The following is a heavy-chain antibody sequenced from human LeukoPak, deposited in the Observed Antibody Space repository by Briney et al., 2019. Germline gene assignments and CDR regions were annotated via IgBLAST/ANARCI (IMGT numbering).Heavy chain of an antibody. V-gene: IGHV4-34*01. CDR3: ARGAASTSYYYYYGMDV. CDR2: INHSGST. CDR1: GGSFSGYY. J-gene: IGHJ6*02. Sequence: TSETLSLTCAVYGGSFSGYYWSWIRQPPGKGLEWIGEINHSGSTNYNPSLKSRVTISVDTSKNQFSLKLSSVTAADTAVYYCARGAASTSYYYYYGMDVWGQGTTVTVSS. D-gene: IGHD2-2*01.